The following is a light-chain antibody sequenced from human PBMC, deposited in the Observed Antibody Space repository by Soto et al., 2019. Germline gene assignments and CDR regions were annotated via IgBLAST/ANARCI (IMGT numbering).Light chain of an antibody. Sequence: QSVLTQPPSVSGAPGQRVTISCTGSSSNIGAGYDVHWYQQLPGTAPKLLIYGNSNRPSGVPDRFSGSKSGTSASLAITGLQAEDAADYYCQPYDRRLSAYVFGTGTKVTV. CDR3: QPYDRRLSAYV. CDR2: GNS. CDR1: SSNIGAGYD. V-gene: IGLV1-40*01. J-gene: IGLJ1*01.